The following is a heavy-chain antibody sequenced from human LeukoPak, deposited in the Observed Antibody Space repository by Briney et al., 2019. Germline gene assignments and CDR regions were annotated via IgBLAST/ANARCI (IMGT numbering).Heavy chain of an antibody. CDR2: IKQDGSEK. Sequence: PGGSLRLSCAASGFTFNTYWMSWVRQAPGRGLEWVANIKQDGSEKYYVDSVKGRFTISRDNAKNSLYLQMNSLRAEDTAVYYCASGSNKWFDPWGQGTLVTVSS. J-gene: IGHJ5*02. D-gene: IGHD1-26*01. CDR1: GFTFNTYW. CDR3: ASGSNKWFDP. V-gene: IGHV3-7*01.